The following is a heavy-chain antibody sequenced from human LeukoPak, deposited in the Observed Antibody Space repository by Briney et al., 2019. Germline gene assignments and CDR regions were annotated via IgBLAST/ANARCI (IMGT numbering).Heavy chain of an antibody. CDR1: GYTFTSYD. J-gene: IGHJ6*02. D-gene: IGHD3-10*01. V-gene: IGHV1-8*01. Sequence: ASVKVSCKASGYTFTSYDINWVRQATGQGLEWMGWMNPNSGNTGYAQKFQGRVIMTRNTSISTAYMELSSLRSEDTAVYYCARAATMVRGVIRYYYYYGMDVWGQGTTVTVSS. CDR2: MNPNSGNT. CDR3: ARAATMVRGVIRYYYYYGMDV.